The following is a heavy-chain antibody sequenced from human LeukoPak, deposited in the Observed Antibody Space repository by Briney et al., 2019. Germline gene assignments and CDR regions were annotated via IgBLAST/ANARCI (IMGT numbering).Heavy chain of an antibody. CDR2: IHFSGST. CDR3: ARPLSYTSGWFGPWGY. J-gene: IGHJ4*02. Sequence: SETLSLTCNVFGASITDTDYFWAWIRQPPGKGLQWIGSIHFSGSTTYYKASLESRVTIAVDTSKNQFSLTLTSVTAADTAVYYCARPLSYTSGWFGPWGYWGRGTLVAVSS. CDR1: GASITDTDYF. D-gene: IGHD6-19*01. V-gene: IGHV4-39*01.